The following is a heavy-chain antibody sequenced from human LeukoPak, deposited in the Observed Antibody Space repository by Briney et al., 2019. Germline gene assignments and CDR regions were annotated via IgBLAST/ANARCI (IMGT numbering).Heavy chain of an antibody. V-gene: IGHV4-59*08. CDR1: GGSISGYY. J-gene: IGHJ4*02. CDR2: IYYSGST. D-gene: IGHD3-16*01. CDR3: ARHGTLASITYPLDY. Sequence: SETLSLTCTVSGGSISGYYWSWIRQAPGKGLEWIGNIYYSGSTNYNPSLKSRVTIPVDTSKNQFSLNLSSVTAADTAVYYCARHGTLASITYPLDYWGQGALVTVSS.